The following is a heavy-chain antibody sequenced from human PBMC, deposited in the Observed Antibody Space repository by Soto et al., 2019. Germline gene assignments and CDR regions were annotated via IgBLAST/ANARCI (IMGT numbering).Heavy chain of an antibody. J-gene: IGHJ6*02. Sequence: PGGSLRLSCAASGFTFSTYGMHWVRQVTGKGLEWVSGITTAGDTYYAGSVKGRFTISREKAKNSLYLQMNSLSAGDTAVYYCARELHGGSYGMDVWGQGTTVTVSS. CDR3: ARELHGGSYGMDV. CDR1: GFTFSTYG. CDR2: ITTAGDT. V-gene: IGHV3-13*01.